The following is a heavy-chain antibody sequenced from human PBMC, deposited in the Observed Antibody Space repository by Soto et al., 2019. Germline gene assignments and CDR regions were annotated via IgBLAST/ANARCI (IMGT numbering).Heavy chain of an antibody. J-gene: IGHJ6*02. Sequence: QVQLVQSGAEVREPGASVKVSCKASGYTFTIYDIHWVRQAPGQGLEGMGWMNPNTGNTVYAQKFQARASMTRNTSITTAYMELSRLRSEDTAVYFCARPDYESCYYYGMNVWGQGTTVTVS. V-gene: IGHV1-8*01. CDR2: MNPNTGNT. CDR1: GYTFTIYD. D-gene: IGHD3-16*01. CDR3: ARPDYESCYYYGMNV.